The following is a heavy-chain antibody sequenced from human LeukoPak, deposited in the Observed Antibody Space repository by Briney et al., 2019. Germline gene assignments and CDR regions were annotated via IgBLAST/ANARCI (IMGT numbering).Heavy chain of an antibody. CDR3: AREVFYGSGSPRLDY. J-gene: IGHJ4*02. CDR2: INQDGSEK. CDR1: GFTFRSYW. Sequence: GGSLRLSCAASGFTFRSYWMSWVRQAPGKGLEWVANINQDGSEKYYVDSVKGRFTISRDNAKNSLYLQMNSLRAEDTAVYYCAREVFYGSGSPRLDYWGQGTLVTVSS. D-gene: IGHD3-10*01. V-gene: IGHV3-7*01.